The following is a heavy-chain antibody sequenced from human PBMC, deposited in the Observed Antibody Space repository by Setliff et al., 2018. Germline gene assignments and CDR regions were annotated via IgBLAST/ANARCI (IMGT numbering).Heavy chain of an antibody. CDR2: ISWNSDGSST. CDR1: GFTFDDYA. CDR3: ARGALGGAMVRKQFDY. J-gene: IGHJ4*02. V-gene: IGHV3-9*01. D-gene: IGHD5-18*01. Sequence: GGSLRLSCAASGFTFDDYAMHWVRQAPGKGLEWVSGISWNSDGSSTSYADSVKGRFTISRDNAKNTLYLQMKSLRAEDTAVYYCARGALGGAMVRKQFDYWGQGTLVTVSS.